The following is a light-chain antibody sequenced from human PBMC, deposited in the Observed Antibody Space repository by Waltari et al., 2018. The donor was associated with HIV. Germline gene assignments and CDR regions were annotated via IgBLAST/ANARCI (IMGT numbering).Light chain of an antibody. CDR2: EVG. Sequence: QSALTQPASVSGSPGQSITISCTDSSSDMSTYNRVSWYQQFPGKALKLIIYEVGNRPSGVSNRFSGSKSGNTASLTISGLQAEDEADYYCISYTTTNYYVFGPGTWVTVL. V-gene: IGLV2-14*01. CDR1: SSDMSTYNR. CDR3: ISYTTTNYYV. J-gene: IGLJ1*01.